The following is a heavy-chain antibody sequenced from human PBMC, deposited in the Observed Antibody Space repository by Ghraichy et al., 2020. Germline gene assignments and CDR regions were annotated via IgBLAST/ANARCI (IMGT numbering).Heavy chain of an antibody. CDR3: AREGVGGLGWFDY. CDR1: GFTFSSYA. J-gene: IGHJ4*02. CDR2: ISYDGSNK. D-gene: IGHD6-19*01. V-gene: IGHV3-30-3*01. Sequence: GGSLRLSCAASGFTFSSYAMHWVRQAPGKGLEWVAVISYDGSNKYYADSVKGRFTISRDNSKNTLYLQMNSLRAEDTAVYYCAREGVGGLGWFDYWGQGTLVTVSS.